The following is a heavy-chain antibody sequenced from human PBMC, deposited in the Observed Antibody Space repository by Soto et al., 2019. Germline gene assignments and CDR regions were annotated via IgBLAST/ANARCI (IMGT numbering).Heavy chain of an antibody. CDR1: GGSISSSSYY. D-gene: IGHD3-3*01. J-gene: IGHJ6*02. CDR3: ARLHFGVVTVSSYYYYGMDV. V-gene: IGHV4-39*01. CDR2: IYYSGST. Sequence: SETLSLTCTVSGGSISSSSYYWGWIRQPPGKGLEWIGSIYYSGSTYYNPSLKSRVTISVDTSKNQFSLKLSSVTAADTAVYYCARLHFGVVTVSSYYYYGMDVWGQGTTVS.